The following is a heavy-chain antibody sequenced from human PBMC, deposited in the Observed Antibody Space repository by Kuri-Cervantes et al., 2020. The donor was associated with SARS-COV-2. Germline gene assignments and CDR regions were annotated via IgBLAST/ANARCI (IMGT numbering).Heavy chain of an antibody. D-gene: IGHD6-19*01. CDR3: AKDLGSAYSSGRSWNAFDI. Sequence: GESLKISCAASGFTFDDYAMHWVRQAPGKGLEWVGRIKSKTDGGTTDYAAPVKGRFTISRDDSKNTLYLQMNSLRAEDTAVYYCAKDLGSAYSSGRSWNAFDIWGQGTMVTVSS. CDR2: IKSKTDGGTT. CDR1: GFTFDDYA. V-gene: IGHV3-15*01. J-gene: IGHJ3*02.